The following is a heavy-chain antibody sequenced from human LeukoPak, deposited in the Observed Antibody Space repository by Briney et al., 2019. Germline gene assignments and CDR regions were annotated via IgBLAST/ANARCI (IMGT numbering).Heavy chain of an antibody. CDR3: VRDRIPSAYYNWLDP. J-gene: IGHJ5*02. Sequence: PGTSLRLSCAASGFTFSNYAMHWVRQAPGKGLEWVAVIWSDVTHTSYPDSVKGRFTISRDNSKNTLFLQMNSLRGDDTAVYYCVRDRIPSAYYNWLDPWGQGTLVTVSS. CDR1: GFTFSNYA. V-gene: IGHV3-33*01. D-gene: IGHD2/OR15-2a*01. CDR2: IWSDVTHT.